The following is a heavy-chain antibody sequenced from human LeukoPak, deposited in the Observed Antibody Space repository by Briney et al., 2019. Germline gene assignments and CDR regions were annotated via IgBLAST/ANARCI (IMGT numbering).Heavy chain of an antibody. CDR3: ARDLNWETY. Sequence: GGSLRLSCAVSGFTFRNYWMMWVRQAPGKGLEWVANIKTDGSQIYYVDSVRGRFTISRDNAKNSLYLQMNSLRVEDTAVYYCARDLNWETYWGQGTLVSVSS. CDR1: GFTFRNYW. D-gene: IGHD7-27*01. V-gene: IGHV3-7*01. J-gene: IGHJ4*02. CDR2: IKTDGSQI.